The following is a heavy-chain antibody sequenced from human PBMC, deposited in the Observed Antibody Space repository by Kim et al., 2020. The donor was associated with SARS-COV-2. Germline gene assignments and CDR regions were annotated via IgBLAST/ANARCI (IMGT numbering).Heavy chain of an antibody. V-gene: IGHV4-34*01. D-gene: IGHD1-26*01. CDR2: INHSGST. CDR3: ARVLKSGSPDFDY. CDR1: GGSFSGYY. Sequence: SETLSLTCAVYGGSFSGYYWSWIRQPPGKGLEWIGEINHSGSTNYNPSLKSRVTISVDTSKNQFSLKLSSVTAADTAVYYCARVLKSGSPDFDYWGQGTLVTVSS. J-gene: IGHJ4*02.